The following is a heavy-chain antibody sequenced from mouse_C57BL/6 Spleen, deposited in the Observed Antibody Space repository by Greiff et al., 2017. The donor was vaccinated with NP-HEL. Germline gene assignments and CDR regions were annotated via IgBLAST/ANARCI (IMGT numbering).Heavy chain of an antibody. D-gene: IGHD2-3*01. Sequence: EVLLVESGGGLVKPGGSLKLSCAASGFTFSDYGMHWVRQAPEKGLEWVAYISSGSSTIYYAGTVKGRFTLSRDNAKNTLFLQMTSLRSEDTAVYYCAKAADGYYAMDYWGQGTSVTVSS. J-gene: IGHJ4*01. CDR3: AKAADGYYAMDY. CDR2: ISSGSSTI. CDR1: GFTFSDYG. V-gene: IGHV5-17*01.